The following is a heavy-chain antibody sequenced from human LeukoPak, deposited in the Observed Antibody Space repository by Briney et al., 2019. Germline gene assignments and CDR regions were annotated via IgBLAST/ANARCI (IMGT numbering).Heavy chain of an antibody. CDR1: GGSISRYY. Sequence: SETLSLTCTVSGGSISRYYWGWIRQPPGKGLEWIGYIYYSGSTNYNPSLNSRVTISVDTSKNQFSLKLSSVTAADTAVYYCARGGYDILTGPSPFDYWGQGTLVTVSS. D-gene: IGHD3-9*01. J-gene: IGHJ4*02. CDR3: ARGGYDILTGPSPFDY. V-gene: IGHV4-59*01. CDR2: IYYSGST.